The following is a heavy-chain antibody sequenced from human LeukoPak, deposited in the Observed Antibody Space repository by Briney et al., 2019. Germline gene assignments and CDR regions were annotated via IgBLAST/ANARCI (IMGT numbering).Heavy chain of an antibody. V-gene: IGHV4-34*01. CDR1: GVSFSGYY. CDR3: GAAAGPPRSYYYYYGMDV. Sequence: SETLSLTCAVYGVSFSGYYWSWIRQPPGKGLEWVGEINHSGSTNYNPSLKSRVTISVGTSKNQFSLKLSSVAAADTAVYYCGAAAGPPRSYYYYYGMDVWGQGTTVTVSS. CDR2: INHSGST. J-gene: IGHJ6*02. D-gene: IGHD6-13*01.